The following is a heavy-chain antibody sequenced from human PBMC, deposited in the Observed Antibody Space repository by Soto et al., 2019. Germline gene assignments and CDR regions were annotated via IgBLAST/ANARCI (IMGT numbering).Heavy chain of an antibody. D-gene: IGHD6-19*01. CDR2: INPNSGGT. CDR1: GYTFTDYY. V-gene: IGHV1-2*02. Sequence: GASVKVSCKASGYTFTDYYMHWVRQAPGQGLEWMGWINPNSGGTNYAQKFQGRVTMTRDTSISTAYMELNRLRSDDTVVYYCARDQSPSSGWPGMDVWGQGTTVTVSS. CDR3: ARDQSPSSGWPGMDV. J-gene: IGHJ6*02.